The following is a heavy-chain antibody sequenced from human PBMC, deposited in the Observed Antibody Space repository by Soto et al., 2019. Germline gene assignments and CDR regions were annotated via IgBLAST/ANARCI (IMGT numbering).Heavy chain of an antibody. CDR2: IFHSGST. V-gene: IGHV4-39*01. CDR3: ARHSGPYASSWFDS. Sequence: QLQLQESGPGLVKPSETLSLTCTVSGDSISRSNYYWGWIRQPPGKGLEWIGSIFHSGSTSYNPSLKSRVTITVDTSKNQFSLKLGSVTAADTAVYYCARHSGPYASSWFDSWGQGTLVTVPS. J-gene: IGHJ5*01. D-gene: IGHD2-2*01. CDR1: GDSISRSNYY.